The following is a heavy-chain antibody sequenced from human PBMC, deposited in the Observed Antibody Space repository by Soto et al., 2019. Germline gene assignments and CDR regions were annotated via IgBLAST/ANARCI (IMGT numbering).Heavy chain of an antibody. CDR2: INPSGGST. CDR1: GYTFTSYY. CDR3: AREGRITMTIDY. Sequence: ASVKVSCKASGYTFTSYYMHWVRQAPGQGLEWMGIINPSGGSTSYAQTFQGRVTMTRYPSTSPVYLELRSLRFEYTAVYYCAREGRITMTIDYWGQGTLVTVSS. D-gene: IGHD3-22*01. V-gene: IGHV1-46*03. J-gene: IGHJ4*02.